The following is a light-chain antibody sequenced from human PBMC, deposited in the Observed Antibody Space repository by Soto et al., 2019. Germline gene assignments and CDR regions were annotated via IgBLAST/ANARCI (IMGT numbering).Light chain of an antibody. V-gene: IGKV3-20*01. Sequence: EIVLTQSPVTLSLSPGERAALSCRASQRVSKSNIGWYQHKTGQAPRLLIYGGTKTTSGVPDRFSGSGSGTDFTLTISSLDPEDYAVYYCQHYGSSFLPFGGGTRVEIK. J-gene: IGKJ4*01. CDR2: GGT. CDR3: QHYGSSFLP. CDR1: QRVSKSN.